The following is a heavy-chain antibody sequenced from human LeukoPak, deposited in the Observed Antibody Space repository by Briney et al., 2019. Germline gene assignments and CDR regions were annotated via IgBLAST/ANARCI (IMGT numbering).Heavy chain of an antibody. CDR1: GFTFSDYY. CDR2: ISSSGSTI. V-gene: IGHV3-11*01. J-gene: IGHJ6*02. CDR3: ARDSPYYYYGMDV. Sequence: GGSLRLSCAASGFTFSDYYMSWIRQAPGKGLEWVSYISSSGSTIYYADSVKGRFTISRDNAKNSLYLQMSSLRAEDTAVYYCARDSPYYYYGMDVWGQGTTVTVSS.